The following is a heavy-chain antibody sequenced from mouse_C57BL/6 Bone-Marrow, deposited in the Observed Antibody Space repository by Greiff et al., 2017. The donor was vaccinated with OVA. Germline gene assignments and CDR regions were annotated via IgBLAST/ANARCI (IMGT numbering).Heavy chain of an antibody. CDR1: GFSFNTYA. D-gene: IGHD2-4*01. J-gene: IGHJ4*01. CDR3: VRHWGDYGYYAMDY. Sequence: EVQLVESGGGLVQPKGSLKLSCAASGFSFNTYAMNWVRQAPGKGLEWVARIRSKSNNYATYYADSVKDRFTISRDDSESMLYLQMNNLKTEDTAMYYCVRHWGDYGYYAMDYWGQGTSVTVSS. V-gene: IGHV10-1*01. CDR2: IRSKSNNYAT.